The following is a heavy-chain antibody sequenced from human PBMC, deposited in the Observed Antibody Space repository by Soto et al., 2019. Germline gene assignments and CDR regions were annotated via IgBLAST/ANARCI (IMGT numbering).Heavy chain of an antibody. CDR1: GYTFTSYD. V-gene: IGHV7-4-1*01. CDR2: INTNTGNP. D-gene: IGHD3-3*01. CDR3: ARVVGYYRGQNWFDP. J-gene: IGHJ5*02. Sequence: ASVKVSCKASGYTFTSYDINWVRQATGQGLEWMGWINTNTGNPTYAQGFTGRFVFSLDTSVSTAYLQICSLKAEDTAVYYCARVVGYYRGQNWFDPWGQGTLVTVSS.